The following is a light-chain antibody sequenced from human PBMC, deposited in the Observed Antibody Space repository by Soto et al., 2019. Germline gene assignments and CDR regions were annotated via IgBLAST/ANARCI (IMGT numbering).Light chain of an antibody. Sequence: VLTLSPGTLSLSPGERATLSSSSSQSVSSSYVAYYQKQRDQPRRLLIDGATSTATGIPDRSSGSGAATYFPLTISRLEAEDFAVYYCQQYGSSPWTFGQGTKVDIK. V-gene: IGKV3-20*01. J-gene: IGKJ1*01. CDR1: QSVSSSY. CDR2: GAT. CDR3: QQYGSSPWT.